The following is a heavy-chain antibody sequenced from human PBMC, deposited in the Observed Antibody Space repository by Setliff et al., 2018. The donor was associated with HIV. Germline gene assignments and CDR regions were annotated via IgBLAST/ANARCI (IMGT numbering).Heavy chain of an antibody. CDR2: ISGSGGST. Sequence: GSLRLSCAASGFTFSNYAMNWVRQAPGKGLEWVSAISGSGGSTYYADSVKGRFTISRDNSKKTLYLQMNSLRAEDTAVYYCAKDRDIILAGILDYWGQGTLVTVSS. D-gene: IGHD2-8*02. V-gene: IGHV3-23*01. CDR3: AKDRDIILAGILDY. CDR1: GFTFSNYA. J-gene: IGHJ4*02.